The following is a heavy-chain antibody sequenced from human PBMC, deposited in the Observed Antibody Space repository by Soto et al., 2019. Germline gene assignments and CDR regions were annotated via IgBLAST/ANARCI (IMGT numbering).Heavy chain of an antibody. CDR1: GGSVSSGDYY. Sequence: PSETLSLTCTVSGGSVSSGDYYWSWIRQPPGKGLEWIGNIYYSGSTNYNPSLKSRATISVDTSKNQFSLKLSSVTAADTAVYYCAVYFGYSGYDWGQGTLVTVSS. J-gene: IGHJ4*02. CDR2: IYYSGST. D-gene: IGHD5-12*01. V-gene: IGHV4-61*08. CDR3: AVYFGYSGYD.